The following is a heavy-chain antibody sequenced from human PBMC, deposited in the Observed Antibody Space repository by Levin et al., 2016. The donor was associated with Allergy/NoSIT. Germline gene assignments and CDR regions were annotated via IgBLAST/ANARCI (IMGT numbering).Heavy chain of an antibody. V-gene: IGHV7-4-1*02. Sequence: ASVKVSCKASGYTFTNYAMNWVRQVPGQGLQWMGWINTNTGDPTYAQGFTGRFVFSLDTSVSTAYLQISNLEAEDTAVYFCARVTGYTSSHRGAFHIWGQGTVVTVSS. D-gene: IGHD6-19*01. CDR3: ARVTGYTSSHRGAFHI. CDR1: GYTFTNYA. CDR2: INTNTGDP. J-gene: IGHJ3*02.